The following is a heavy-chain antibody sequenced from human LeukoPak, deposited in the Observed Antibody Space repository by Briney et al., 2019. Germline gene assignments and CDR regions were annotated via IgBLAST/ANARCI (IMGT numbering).Heavy chain of an antibody. J-gene: IGHJ6*02. V-gene: IGHV3-9*01. CDR3: AKDGYSNYPMDV. Sequence: GGSLRLSCAASGFTFDDYAMHWVRQAPGKGLERVSGISWNSGSIGYADSVKGRFTISRDNAKNSLYLQMNSLRAEDTALYYCAKDGYSNYPMDVWGQGTTVTVSS. CDR2: ISWNSGSI. CDR1: GFTFDDYA. D-gene: IGHD4-4*01.